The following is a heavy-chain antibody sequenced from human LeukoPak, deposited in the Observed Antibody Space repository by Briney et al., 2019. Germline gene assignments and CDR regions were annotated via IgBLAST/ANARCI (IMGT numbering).Heavy chain of an antibody. Sequence: SETLSLTCTVSGGSISSGGYYWSWIRQPPGKGLEWIGYIYHSGSTYYNPSLKSRVTISVDKSKNQFSLKLSSVTAADTAVYYCARRTTVTTNDWGQGTLVTVSS. CDR2: IYHSGST. J-gene: IGHJ4*02. CDR3: ARRTTVTTND. D-gene: IGHD4-17*01. V-gene: IGHV4-30-2*01. CDR1: GGSISSGGYY.